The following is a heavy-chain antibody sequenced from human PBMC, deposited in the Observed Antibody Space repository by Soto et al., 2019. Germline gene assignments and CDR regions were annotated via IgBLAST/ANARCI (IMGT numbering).Heavy chain of an antibody. Sequence: EVQLVESGGGLVQPGGSLRLSCAASGFRFSIYSMNWVRQAPGKGLEWSAYITSDTNTIQYADSVKGRFTISRDNGKNSVYLQMNSLRDEDTAVYYCARSVEGHFDYWGQGTVVIVSA. CDR3: ARSVEGHFDY. CDR2: ITSDTNTI. J-gene: IGHJ4*02. D-gene: IGHD6-19*01. CDR1: GFRFSIYS. V-gene: IGHV3-48*02.